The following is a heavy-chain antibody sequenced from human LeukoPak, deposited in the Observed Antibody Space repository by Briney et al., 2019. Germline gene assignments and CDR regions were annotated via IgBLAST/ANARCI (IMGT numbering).Heavy chain of an antibody. CDR2: ISGSGGST. CDR3: AKDGPETYYYDSSGHDY. D-gene: IGHD3-22*01. Sequence: GRSLRLSCAASGFTFSSYAMSWVRQAPGKGLEWVSAISGSGGSTYYADSVKGRFTISRDNSKNTLYLQMNSLRAEDTAVYYCAKDGPETYYYDSSGHDYWGQGTLVTVSS. CDR1: GFTFSSYA. V-gene: IGHV3-23*01. J-gene: IGHJ4*02.